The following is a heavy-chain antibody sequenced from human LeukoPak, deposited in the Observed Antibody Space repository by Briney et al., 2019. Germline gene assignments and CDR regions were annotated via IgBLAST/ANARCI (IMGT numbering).Heavy chain of an antibody. CDR3: ARVAAAGRFFDY. CDR2: INPNSGGT. V-gene: IGHV1-2*02. CDR1: GYTFTGYY. J-gene: IGHJ4*02. D-gene: IGHD6-13*01. Sequence: ASVKVSCKASGYTFTGYYMHWVRQAPGQGLEWMGWINPNSGGTNYAQKFQGRVTMTRDTSNSTAYMELSRLRSDDTAVYYCARVAAAGRFFDYWGQGTLVTVSS.